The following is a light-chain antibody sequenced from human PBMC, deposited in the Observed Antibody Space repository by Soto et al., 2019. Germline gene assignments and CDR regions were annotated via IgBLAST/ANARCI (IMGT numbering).Light chain of an antibody. Sequence: QSALTQPASVSGSPGQSSTISFPGTSSDVGGYNYVSWYQQHTGKAPKLMIYEVSNRPSGVSNRFSGSKSGHTASLTIAGILADDEADYYGSSYTSRSTPYVVFGGGTQLTVL. V-gene: IGLV2-14*01. J-gene: IGLJ2*01. CDR3: SSYTSRSTPYVV. CDR2: EVS. CDR1: SSDVGGYNY.